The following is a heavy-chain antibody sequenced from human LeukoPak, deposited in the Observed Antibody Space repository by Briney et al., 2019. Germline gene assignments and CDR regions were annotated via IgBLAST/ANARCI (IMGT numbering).Heavy chain of an antibody. V-gene: IGHV3-30*01. CDR1: GFTFSSYA. D-gene: IGHD6-13*01. J-gene: IGHJ5*02. Sequence: PGGSLRLSCAASGFTFSSYAMHWVRQAPGKGLEWVAVISYDGSNKYYADSVKGRFTISRDNSKNTLYLQMNSLRAEDTAVYYCARDHIAAAGRNWFDPWCQGTLVTVSS. CDR3: ARDHIAAAGRNWFDP. CDR2: ISYDGSNK.